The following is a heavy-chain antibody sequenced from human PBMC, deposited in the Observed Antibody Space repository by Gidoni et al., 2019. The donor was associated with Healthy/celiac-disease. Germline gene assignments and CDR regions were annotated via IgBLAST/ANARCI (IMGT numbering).Heavy chain of an antibody. CDR2: INHSGST. CDR3: AANLMVRGVIIAPGYFDY. CDR1: GGSFSGYY. J-gene: IGHJ4*02. V-gene: IGHV4-34*01. D-gene: IGHD3-10*01. Sequence: QVQLQQWGAGLLKPSETLSLTCAVYGGSFSGYYWSWIRQPPGKGLEWIGEINHSGSTNYNPSLKSRVTISVDTSKNQFSLKLSSVTAADTAVYYCAANLMVRGVIIAPGYFDYWGQGTLVTVSS.